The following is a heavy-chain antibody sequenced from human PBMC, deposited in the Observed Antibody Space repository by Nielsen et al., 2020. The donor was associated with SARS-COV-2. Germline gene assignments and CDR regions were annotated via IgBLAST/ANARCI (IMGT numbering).Heavy chain of an antibody. D-gene: IGHD6-13*01. CDR3: ARVNPVSDSWFDALDI. V-gene: IGHV3-73*01. CDR2: IRSKSHSYET. Sequence: GSLRLSCAASGFSISYSGMHWVRQASGRGLEWLGRIRSKSHSYETVYAVSVRDRFTISRDDSENTAYLQMNSLRTEDTAVYFCARVNPVSDSWFDALDIWGQGTMVTVSS. CDR1: GFSISYSG. J-gene: IGHJ3*02.